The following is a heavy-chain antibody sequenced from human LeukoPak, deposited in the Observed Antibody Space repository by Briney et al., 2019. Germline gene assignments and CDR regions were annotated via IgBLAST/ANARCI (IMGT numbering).Heavy chain of an antibody. V-gene: IGHV3-23*01. CDR2: ISGSGGST. J-gene: IGHJ6*03. D-gene: IGHD2-2*01. CDR3: AKDRRVPAAIVYYYYYMDV. CDR1: GFTFSSYA. Sequence: GGSLRLSCAASGFTFSSYAMSWVRQAPGKGLEWVSAISGSGGSTYYADSVKGRFTISRDNSKNTLYLQMNSLRAEDTAVYYCAKDRRVPAAIVYYYYYMDVWGKGTTVTVSS.